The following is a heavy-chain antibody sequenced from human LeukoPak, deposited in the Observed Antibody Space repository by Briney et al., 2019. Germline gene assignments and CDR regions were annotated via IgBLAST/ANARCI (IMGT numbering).Heavy chain of an antibody. V-gene: IGHV4-39*01. D-gene: IGHD1-26*01. Sequence: SETLSLTCTVSGGSISSSSCYWGWIRQPPGKGLEWIGSIYCGSTSYNPSLKSRVTISVDTSKNQFSLKLGSVTAADTAVYYCARNASDSGTSYFDYWGQGTLVTVSS. CDR3: ARNASDSGTSYFDY. CDR1: GGSISSSSCY. J-gene: IGHJ4*02. CDR2: IYCGST.